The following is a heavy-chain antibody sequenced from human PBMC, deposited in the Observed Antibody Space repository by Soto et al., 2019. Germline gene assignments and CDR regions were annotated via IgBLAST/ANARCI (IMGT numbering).Heavy chain of an antibody. Sequence: EVQLVESGGGLVQPGRSLRLSCAASGFTFDDYAMHWVRQAPGKGLEWVSGISWNSGSIGYADSVKGRFTISRDNAKNSLYLQMNSLRAEDTALYYCARGSWNDKYYFDHWGQGTLVTVSS. CDR2: ISWNSGSI. V-gene: IGHV3-9*01. D-gene: IGHD1-1*01. CDR3: ARGSWNDKYYFDH. J-gene: IGHJ4*02. CDR1: GFTFDDYA.